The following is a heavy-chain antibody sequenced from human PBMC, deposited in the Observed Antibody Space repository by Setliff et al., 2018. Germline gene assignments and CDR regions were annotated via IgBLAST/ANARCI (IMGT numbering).Heavy chain of an antibody. CDR2: IYTSGST. Sequence: SETLSLTCTVSGGSISSYYWSWIRQPAGKGLEWIGRIYTSGSTNYNPSLKSRVTMSVDTSKNQLSLKLSSVTAADTAVYYCARAGGGSSFTAYYYYYYMDVWGKGTTVTVSS. D-gene: IGHD6-13*01. CDR1: GGSISSYY. J-gene: IGHJ6*03. CDR3: ARAGGGSSFTAYYYYYYMDV. V-gene: IGHV4-4*07.